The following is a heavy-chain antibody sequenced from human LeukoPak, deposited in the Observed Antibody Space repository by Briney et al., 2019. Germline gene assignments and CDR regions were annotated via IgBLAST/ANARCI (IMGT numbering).Heavy chain of an antibody. CDR2: IYYSGAT. V-gene: IGHV4-59*12. CDR1: GGSISGSY. D-gene: IGHD3-10*01. J-gene: IGHJ4*02. CDR3: ARKENVYYYFDY. Sequence: SETLSLTCSVSGGSISGSYWMWIRQSPGKGLEWIGYIYYSGATSYNPSFRGRVTFFVDTSKNQFSLKLSSVTAVDTAVYYCARKENVYYYFDYWGQGTLVTVSS.